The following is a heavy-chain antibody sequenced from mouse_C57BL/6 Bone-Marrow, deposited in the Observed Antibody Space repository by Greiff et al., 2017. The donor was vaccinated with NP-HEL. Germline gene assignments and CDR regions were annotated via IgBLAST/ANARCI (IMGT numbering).Heavy chain of an antibody. J-gene: IGHJ2*01. D-gene: IGHD1-1*01. V-gene: IGHV1-5*01. CDR1: GYTFTSYW. Sequence: EVQGVESGTVLARPGASVKMSCKTSGYTFTSYWMHWVKQRPGQGLEWIGAIYPGNSDTSYNQKFKGKAKLTAVTSASTAYMELSSLTNEDSAVYYCTSRYGSSYDFDYWGQGTTLTVSS. CDR2: IYPGNSDT. CDR3: TSRYGSSYDFDY.